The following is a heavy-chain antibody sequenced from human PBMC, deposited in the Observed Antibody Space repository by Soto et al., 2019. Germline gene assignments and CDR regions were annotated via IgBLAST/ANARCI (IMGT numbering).Heavy chain of an antibody. V-gene: IGHV4-61*01. D-gene: IGHD3-3*01. Sequence: SETLSLTCTVSGGSVSSGSYYWSWIRQPPGKGLEWIGYIYYSGSTNYNPSLKSRVTISVDTSKNQFSLKLSSVTAADTAVYYCARVEGVFLEWLLFDYWGQGTLVTVSS. CDR1: GGSVSSGSYY. J-gene: IGHJ4*02. CDR2: IYYSGST. CDR3: ARVEGVFLEWLLFDY.